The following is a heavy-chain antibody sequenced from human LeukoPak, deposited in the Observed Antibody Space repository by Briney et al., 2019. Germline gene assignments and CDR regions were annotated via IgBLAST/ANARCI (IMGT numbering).Heavy chain of an antibody. CDR3: AKAYGSGSNGVYHFDY. CDR2: ISGSGGGI. D-gene: IGHD3-10*01. V-gene: IGHV3-23*01. CDR1: GFTFSNYA. Sequence: PGGSLRLSCAASGFTFSNYAMTWVPRAPGKGLEWVSVISGSGGGIYYADFVKGRFTISRDNSKNTLYLQMNSLRVEDTAAYYCAKAYGSGSNGVYHFDYWGQGTLVTVSS. J-gene: IGHJ4*02.